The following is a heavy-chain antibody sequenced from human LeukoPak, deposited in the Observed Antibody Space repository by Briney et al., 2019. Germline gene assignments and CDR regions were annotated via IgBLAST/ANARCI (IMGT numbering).Heavy chain of an antibody. CDR3: AKFPNYGDYYFDY. Sequence: GGSLRLSCAASGFTFSSYGMHWVRQAPGKGLEWVAVISYDGSNKYYADSVKGRFTISRDNSKNTLHLQMNSLRAEDTAVYYCAKFPNYGDYYFDYWGQGTLVTVSS. J-gene: IGHJ4*02. D-gene: IGHD4-17*01. CDR2: ISYDGSNK. V-gene: IGHV3-30*18. CDR1: GFTFSSYG.